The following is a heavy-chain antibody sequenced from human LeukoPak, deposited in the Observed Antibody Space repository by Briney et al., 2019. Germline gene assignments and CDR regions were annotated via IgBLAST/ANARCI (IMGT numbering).Heavy chain of an antibody. D-gene: IGHD3-9*01. Sequence: SETLSLTCAVYGGSFSGYYWSWIRQPPGKGLEWIGEINHSGSTNYNPSLKSRVTISVDTSKNQFSLKLSSVTAADTAVYYCAGSGLRYFDWLFKGHNWFDPWGQGTLVTVSS. CDR2: INHSGST. J-gene: IGHJ5*02. CDR1: GGSFSGYY. V-gene: IGHV4-34*01. CDR3: AGSGLRYFDWLFKGHNWFDP.